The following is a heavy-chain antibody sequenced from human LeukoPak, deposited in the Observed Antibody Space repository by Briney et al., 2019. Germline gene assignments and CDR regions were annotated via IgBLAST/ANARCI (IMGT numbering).Heavy chain of an antibody. V-gene: IGHV4-39*07. CDR1: GGSINSNSYY. Sequence: KTSETLSLTCTVSGGSINSNSYYWGWIRQPPGKGLEWIGEINPSESTNHNPSLKSRVTMSVDTSKNQFSLKLSSVTAADTAVYYCARRYSSGYYYFDYWGQGALVTVSS. CDR2: INPSEST. J-gene: IGHJ4*02. D-gene: IGHD6-19*01. CDR3: ARRYSSGYYYFDY.